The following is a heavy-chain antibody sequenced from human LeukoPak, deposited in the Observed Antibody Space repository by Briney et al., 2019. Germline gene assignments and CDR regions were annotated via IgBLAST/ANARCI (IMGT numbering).Heavy chain of an antibody. CDR2: INAGNGNT. J-gene: IGHJ5*02. Sequence: ASVKVSCKASGYTFTSYAMHWVRQAPGQRLEWMGWINAGNGNTKYSQKFQGRVTMTEDTSTDTAYMELSSLRSEDTAVYYCATDRYSSSFWFDPWGQGTLVTVSS. D-gene: IGHD6-13*01. V-gene: IGHV1-3*01. CDR1: GYTFTSYA. CDR3: ATDRYSSSFWFDP.